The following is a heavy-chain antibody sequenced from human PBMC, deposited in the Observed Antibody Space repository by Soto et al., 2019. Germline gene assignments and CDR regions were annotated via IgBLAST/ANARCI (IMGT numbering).Heavy chain of an antibody. CDR3: ARSPCGSDCYSVAPFDY. CDR1: GYSFTTYW. J-gene: IGHJ4*02. Sequence: PGESLKISCKGSGYSFTTYWIGWVRQMPGKGLEWMGIIYPGDSDPRYNPSFQGQVTISADKSISTAYLQWSSLKASDTAMYYCARSPCGSDCYSVAPFDYWGQGTLVTVSS. D-gene: IGHD2-21*02. CDR2: IYPGDSDP. V-gene: IGHV5-51*01.